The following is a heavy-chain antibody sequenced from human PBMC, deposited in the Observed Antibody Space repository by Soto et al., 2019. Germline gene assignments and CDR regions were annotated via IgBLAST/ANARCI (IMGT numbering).Heavy chain of an antibody. V-gene: IGHV4-31*03. CDR3: ARAGYDRDGGGYYYFDY. J-gene: IGHJ4*02. CDR1: GGSIGSGSYY. Sequence: QVQLQESGPGLVKPSQTLSLTCTVSGGSIGSGSYYWSWIRQHPGKGLEWIGYINYSGSTFYIPSLKRRVTTSIDTSTNQFAIKLGSVTAADTAVYYCARAGYDRDGGGYYYFDYWGQGTLVTVSS. D-gene: IGHD3-22*01. CDR2: INYSGST.